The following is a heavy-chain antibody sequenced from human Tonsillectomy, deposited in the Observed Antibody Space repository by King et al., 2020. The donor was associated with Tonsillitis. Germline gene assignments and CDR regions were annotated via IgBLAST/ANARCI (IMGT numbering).Heavy chain of an antibody. CDR2: IWYDGSYK. CDR1: GFTFSSYG. D-gene: IGHD4-17*01. V-gene: IGHV3-33*08. CDR3: ASNGDRGAFDY. Sequence: VQLVESGGGVVQPGRSLRLSCAASGFTFSSYGMHRVRQAPGKGLEGVAVIWYDGSYKYYADSVKGRFTISRDNSKNTLYLQMNSLRAEDTAVYYCASNGDRGAFDYWGQGTLVTVSS. J-gene: IGHJ4*02.